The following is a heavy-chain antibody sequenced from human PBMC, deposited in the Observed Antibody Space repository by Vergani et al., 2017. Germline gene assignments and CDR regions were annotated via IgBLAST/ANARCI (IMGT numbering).Heavy chain of an antibody. CDR2: ISYDGSNK. CDR3: AKVSSDFWSGQVAFDI. CDR1: GFTFSSYG. D-gene: IGHD3-3*01. J-gene: IGHJ3*02. V-gene: IGHV3-30*18. Sequence: QVQLVESGGGVVQPGRSLRLSCAASGFTFSSYGMHWVRQAPGKGLEWVAVISYDGSNKYYADSVKGRFTISRDNSKNTLYLQMNSLRAEDTAVYYCAKVSSDFWSGQVAFDIWGQGTMVTVSS.